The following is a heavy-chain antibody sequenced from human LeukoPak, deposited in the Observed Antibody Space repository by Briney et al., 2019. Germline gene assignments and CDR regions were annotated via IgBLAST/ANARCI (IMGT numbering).Heavy chain of an antibody. Sequence: GGSLRLSCAVSGFTFSSYSMNWVRQAPGKGLEWVSSISSSSSYIYYADSVKGRFTISGDNAKNSLYLQMNSLRAEDTAVYYCARSVNSRDWFDPWGQGTLVTVSS. D-gene: IGHD5-24*01. CDR2: ISSSSSYI. CDR1: GFTFSSYS. V-gene: IGHV3-21*01. CDR3: ARSVNSRDWFDP. J-gene: IGHJ5*02.